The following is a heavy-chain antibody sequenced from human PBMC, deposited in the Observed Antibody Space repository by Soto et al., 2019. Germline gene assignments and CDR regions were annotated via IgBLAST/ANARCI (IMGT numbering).Heavy chain of an antibody. CDR3: ADARGYSYGQRPSHYYYGMDV. Sequence: GASVKVSCKASGGTFSSYAISWVRQAPGQGLEWMGGIIPIFGTANYAQKFQGRVTITADKSTSTAYMELSSLRSEDTAVYYCADARGYSYGQRPSHYYYGMDVWGQGTTVTVSS. J-gene: IGHJ6*02. D-gene: IGHD5-18*01. V-gene: IGHV1-69*06. CDR2: IIPIFGTA. CDR1: GGTFSSYA.